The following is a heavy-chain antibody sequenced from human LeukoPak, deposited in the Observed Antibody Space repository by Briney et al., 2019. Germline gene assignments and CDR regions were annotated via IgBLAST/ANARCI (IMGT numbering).Heavy chain of an antibody. Sequence: SVKVSCKASGGTFSSYAISWVRHAPGQGLEWMGRIIPILGIANYAQKFQGRVTITADKSTSTAYMELSSLRSEDTAVYYCARALSGYSGYESVYYYGMDVWGQGTTVTVS. CDR3: ARALSGYSGYESVYYYGMDV. J-gene: IGHJ6*02. CDR2: IIPILGIA. V-gene: IGHV1-69*04. D-gene: IGHD5-12*01. CDR1: GGTFSSYA.